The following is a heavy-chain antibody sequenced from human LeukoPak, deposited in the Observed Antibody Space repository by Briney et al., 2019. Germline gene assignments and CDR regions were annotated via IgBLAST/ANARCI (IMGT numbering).Heavy chain of an antibody. J-gene: IGHJ4*02. Sequence: PGGSLRLSCAASGFTFSNYTRSWVRQAPGKGLEWVSAISGSGGSTYYADSVKGRFTISRDNSKNTLYLQMNSLRAEDTAVYYCAKDPPNYDFWSGYYTNWGQGTLVTVSS. CDR1: GFTFSNYT. CDR2: ISGSGGST. CDR3: AKDPPNYDFWSGYYTN. V-gene: IGHV3-23*01. D-gene: IGHD3-3*01.